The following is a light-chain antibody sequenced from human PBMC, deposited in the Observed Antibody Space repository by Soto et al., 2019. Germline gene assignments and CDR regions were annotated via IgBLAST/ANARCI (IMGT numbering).Light chain of an antibody. V-gene: IGLV1-40*01. CDR2: GNI. J-gene: IGLJ2*01. CDR3: QYYDSSLSAVL. Sequence: QSVLTQPPSVSGAPGQRVTISCTGSDSNIGAGYDVHWYQKLPGAAPKLLIFGNINRPSGVPDRFSGSKSVTSASLAITGLQAEDEADYYCQYYDSSLSAVLFGGGTQLTVL. CDR1: DSNIGAGYD.